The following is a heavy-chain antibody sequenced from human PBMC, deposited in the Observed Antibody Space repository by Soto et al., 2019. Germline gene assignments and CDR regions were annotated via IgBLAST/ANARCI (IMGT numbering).Heavy chain of an antibody. V-gene: IGHV4-39*01. D-gene: IGHD3-10*01. J-gene: IGHJ5*02. CDR1: GGSISSSSYY. CDR2: IYYSGST. CDR3: ARHWADYYYGSGSSYLPFDP. Sequence: QLQLQESGPGLVKPSETLSLTCTVSGGSISSSSYYWGWIRQPPGKGLEWIGSIYYSGSTYYNPSLKSRVTISVDTSKNQFSLKLSSVTAADTAVYYCARHWADYYYGSGSSYLPFDPWGQGTLVTVSS.